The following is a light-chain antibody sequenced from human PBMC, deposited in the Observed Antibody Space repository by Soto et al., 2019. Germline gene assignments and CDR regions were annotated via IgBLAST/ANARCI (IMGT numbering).Light chain of an antibody. CDR3: QQYDTSPLT. CDR2: GAS. CDR1: QSVNSRY. J-gene: IGKJ4*01. V-gene: IGKV3-20*01. Sequence: EIMLTQAPGTLSLSPGERVTLSCRASQSVNSRYLAWYQQRPGQAPRLLIYGASNRAAGIPDRFIGSGSGTDFTLTISRLEPEDFAVYLCQQYDTSPLTFGGGTKVDIK.